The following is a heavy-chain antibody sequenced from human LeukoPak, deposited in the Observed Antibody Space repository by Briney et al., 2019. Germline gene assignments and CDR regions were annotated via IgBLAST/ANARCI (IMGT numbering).Heavy chain of an antibody. Sequence: GGSLRLSCAASGFAFSTCWMTWVRQAPGKGLEWVANINQDGRHRYFVNSVEGRFSISRDNAKNSLYLQIDSLRADDTAVYYCARGGRGWFDPWGQGTLVTVSS. D-gene: IGHD1-26*01. CDR2: INQDGRHR. J-gene: IGHJ5*02. CDR1: GFAFSTCW. CDR3: ARGGRGWFDP. V-gene: IGHV3-7*01.